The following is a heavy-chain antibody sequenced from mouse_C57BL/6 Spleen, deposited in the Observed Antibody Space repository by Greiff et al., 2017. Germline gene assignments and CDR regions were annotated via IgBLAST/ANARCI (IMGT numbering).Heavy chain of an antibody. V-gene: IGHV1-54*01. CDR2: INPGSGGT. CDR1: GYAFTNYL. CDR3: ARNYGSPWYFDV. Sequence: VKLMESGAELVRPGTSVKVSCKASGYAFTNYLIEWVKQRPGQGLEWIGVINPGSGGTNYNEKFKGKATLTADKSSSTAYMQLSSLTSEDSAVYFCARNYGSPWYFDVWGTGTTVTVSS. J-gene: IGHJ1*03. D-gene: IGHD1-1*01.